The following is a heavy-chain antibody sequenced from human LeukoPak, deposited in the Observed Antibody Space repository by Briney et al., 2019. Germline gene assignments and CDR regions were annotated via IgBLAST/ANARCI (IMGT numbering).Heavy chain of an antibody. Sequence: GESLQISCKGSGYSFTSYWIGWVRQMPGKGLEWMGIIYPGDSDTRYSPSFQGQVTISADKSISTAYLQWSSLKASDTAMYYCARTYDSSGYYYVTFDYWGQGTLITVSS. CDR2: IYPGDSDT. D-gene: IGHD3-22*01. CDR3: ARTYDSSGYYYVTFDY. CDR1: GYSFTSYW. J-gene: IGHJ4*02. V-gene: IGHV5-51*01.